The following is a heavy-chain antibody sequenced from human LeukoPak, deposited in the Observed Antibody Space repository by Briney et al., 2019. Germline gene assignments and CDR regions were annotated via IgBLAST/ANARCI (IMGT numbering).Heavy chain of an antibody. J-gene: IGHJ4*02. CDR3: AKGGRVSGWYVY. D-gene: IGHD6-19*01. CDR2: IRYDGSNK. CDR1: GFTFSSYG. V-gene: IGHV3-30*02. Sequence: GGSLRLSCAASGFTFSSYGMHWVRQDPGKGLEWVAFIRYDGSNKYYAESVKGGFTISRDNSKNTLYLQMNSLRAEDTAVYYCAKGGRVSGWYVYWGQGTLVTVSS.